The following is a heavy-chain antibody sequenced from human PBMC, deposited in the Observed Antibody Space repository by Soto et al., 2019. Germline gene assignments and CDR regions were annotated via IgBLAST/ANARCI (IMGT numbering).Heavy chain of an antibody. Sequence: FQTLSLPSAISGDSVSSHSRAWNWIRQSRSRGLEWLRRTYYGSKWYNEYAVSVKGRISINPDASKNQFSLQLNSVTPEDSAVYYCARTQSVFGYWGQGIQVTGS. CDR2: TYYGSKWYN. V-gene: IGHV6-1*01. CDR3: ARTQSVFGY. CDR1: GDSVSSHSRA. J-gene: IGHJ4*02.